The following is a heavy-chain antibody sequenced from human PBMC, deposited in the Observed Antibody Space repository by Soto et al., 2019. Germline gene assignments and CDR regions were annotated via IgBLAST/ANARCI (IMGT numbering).Heavy chain of an antibody. CDR3: ARSQGSSTSLEIYYYYYYGMDV. Sequence: QVQLVQSGAEVKKPGSSVKVSCKASGGTFGSYAISWVRQAPGXXXXXXXGIIPIPGTANYAQKFQGRVTIAADESTSTAYMELSSLRSEDTAVYYCARSQGSSTSLEIYYYYYYGMDVWGQGTTVTVSS. CDR2: IIPIPGTA. V-gene: IGHV1-69*01. D-gene: IGHD2-2*01. CDR1: GGTFGSYA. J-gene: IGHJ6*02.